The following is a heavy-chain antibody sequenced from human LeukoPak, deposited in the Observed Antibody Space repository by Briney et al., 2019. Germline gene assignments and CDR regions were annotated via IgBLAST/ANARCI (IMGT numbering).Heavy chain of an antibody. CDR3: AWYSSGRY. J-gene: IGHJ4*02. CDR2: IYHSGST. D-gene: IGHD6-19*01. V-gene: IGHV4-38-2*01. Sequence: PSETLSLTCAVSGYSISSCYYWGWIRQPPGKGLEWIGSIYHSGSTYYNPSLKSRVTISVDTSKNQFSLKLSSVTAEDTAVYYCAWYSSGRYLGQGTLVTVSS. CDR1: GYSISSCYY.